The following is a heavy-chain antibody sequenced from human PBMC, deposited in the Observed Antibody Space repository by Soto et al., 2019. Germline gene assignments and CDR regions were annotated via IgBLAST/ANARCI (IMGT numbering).Heavy chain of an antibody. CDR2: IAYSGDT. V-gene: IGHV4-31*11. Sequence: PSETLSLTCAVSGASITDDDSNWFCLRKPRGRGLEWIGYIAYSGDTCYNPSLRSRGTISADRSENKFSRTLKSVTAADTAVYFCARDFERSAIGPWGQGTTVTVSS. J-gene: IGHJ5*02. D-gene: IGHD3-9*01. CDR1: GASITDDDSN. CDR3: ARDFERSAIGP.